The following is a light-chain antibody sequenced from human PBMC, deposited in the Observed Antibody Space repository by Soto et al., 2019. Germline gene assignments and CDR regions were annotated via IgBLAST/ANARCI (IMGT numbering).Light chain of an antibody. CDR1: QSVSNN. V-gene: IGKV3-15*01. J-gene: IGKJ2*01. Sequence: EIVMTHSPATLSVSPGERATLSCRASQSVSNNLAWYQQKPGQAPRLLIYGASTRATAIPARFSGSGSGTEFTLTSSSRQSEDFAVYFCQQYDNWPYTFGQGTKLEIK. CDR2: GAS. CDR3: QQYDNWPYT.